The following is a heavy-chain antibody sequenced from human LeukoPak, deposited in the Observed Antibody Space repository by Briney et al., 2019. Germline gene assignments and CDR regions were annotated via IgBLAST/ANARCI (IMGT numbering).Heavy chain of an antibody. J-gene: IGHJ5*02. CDR3: AREIAVASTSIWFGP. CDR2: ISSSSSYI. Sequence: PGGSLRLSCAASGFTFSSYSMNWVRQAPGKGLEWVSSISSSSSYIYYADSVKGRFTISRDNAKNSLYLQMNSLRAEDTAVYYCAREIAVASTSIWFGPWGQGTLVTVSS. D-gene: IGHD6-19*01. V-gene: IGHV3-21*01. CDR1: GFTFSSYS.